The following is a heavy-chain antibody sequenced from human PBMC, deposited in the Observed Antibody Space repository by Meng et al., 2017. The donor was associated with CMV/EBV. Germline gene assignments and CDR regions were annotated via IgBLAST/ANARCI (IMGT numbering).Heavy chain of an antibody. CDR1: GYSISSGYY. D-gene: IGHD2-2*02. J-gene: IGHJ6*02. CDR2: IYHSGST. CDR3: ARGADIEVVPAAIRPIGYYYGMDV. Sequence: SETLSLTCTVSGYSISSGYYWGWIRQPPGKGLEWIGSIYHSGSTYYNPSLKSRVTISADTSKNQFSLKLSSVTAADTAVYYCARGADIEVVPAAIRPIGYYYGMDVWGQGTTVTVSS. V-gene: IGHV4-38-2*02.